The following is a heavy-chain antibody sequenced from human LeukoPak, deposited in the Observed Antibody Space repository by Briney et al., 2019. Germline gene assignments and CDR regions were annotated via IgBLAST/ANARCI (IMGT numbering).Heavy chain of an antibody. CDR3: TRRDSSGYYSFDY. V-gene: IGHV3-72*01. CDR2: IRNKADSYTT. J-gene: IGHJ4*02. D-gene: IGHD3-22*01. CDR1: GFIFSDPY. Sequence: GGSLSLSFAASGFIFSDPYMDWVRQAPGKGLEWLGRIRNKADSYTTEYAASVKGRFTISRDDSKNSLYLQMNSLKTEDTAVYYCTRRDSSGYYSFDYWGQGTLVTVSS.